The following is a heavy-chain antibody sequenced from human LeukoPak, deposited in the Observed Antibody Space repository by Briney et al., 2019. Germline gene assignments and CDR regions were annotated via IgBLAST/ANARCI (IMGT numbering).Heavy chain of an antibody. CDR3: ASSAGYDILTAYLLDY. CDR1: GYTFTSYG. Sequence: ASVKVSCKASGYTFTSYGINWVRQAPGQGLEWMGWISAYSGNTNYAQKLQGRVTMTTDTSTSTAYMELRSLRSDDTAVYYCASSAGYDILTAYLLDYWGQGTLVTVSS. D-gene: IGHD3-9*01. J-gene: IGHJ4*02. V-gene: IGHV1-18*01. CDR2: ISAYSGNT.